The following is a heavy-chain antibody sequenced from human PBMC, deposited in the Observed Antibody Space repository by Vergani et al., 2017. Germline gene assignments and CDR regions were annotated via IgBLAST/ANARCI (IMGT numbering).Heavy chain of an antibody. CDR1: GFTVSSNY. Sequence: EVKLVESGGGLVQPGGSLRLSCAASGFTVSSNYMSWVRQAPGKGLEWVSVIYSGGSTYYADSVKGRFTISRDNSKNTLYPKMNSLIAEDTAVYYCARDRFRLVENWELYYYYVMDVWGQGTTVTVSS. J-gene: IGHJ6*02. CDR3: ARDRFRLVENWELYYYYVMDV. CDR2: IYSGGST. D-gene: IGHD1-26*01. V-gene: IGHV3-66*02.